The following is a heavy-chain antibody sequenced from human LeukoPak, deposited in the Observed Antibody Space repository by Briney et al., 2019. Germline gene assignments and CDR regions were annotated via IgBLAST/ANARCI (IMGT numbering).Heavy chain of an antibody. V-gene: IGHV3-7*04. J-gene: IGHJ4*02. Sequence: GGSLRLSCAASGFTLSNYWMNWVRQAPGKRLEWVANMKHDGTEKSYVDSVKGRFTISRDDAKNSLYLQMNSLGAEDTARYYCARSPYSGSYGPFDYWGQGTLVTVSS. CDR2: MKHDGTEK. CDR1: GFTLSNYW. CDR3: ARSPYSGSYGPFDY. D-gene: IGHD1-26*01.